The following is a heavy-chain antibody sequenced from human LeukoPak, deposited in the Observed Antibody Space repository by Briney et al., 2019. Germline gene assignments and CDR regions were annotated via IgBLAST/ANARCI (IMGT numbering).Heavy chain of an antibody. Sequence: PSETLSLTCTVSGGSISSYYWSWIRQPPGKGLEWIGYIYYSGSTYYNPSLKSRVTISVDTSKNQFSLKLSSVTAADTAVYYCAREVGGYDPLGLWGQGTLVTVSS. J-gene: IGHJ4*02. CDR2: IYYSGST. CDR1: GGSISSYY. D-gene: IGHD5-12*01. V-gene: IGHV4-59*12. CDR3: AREVGGYDPLGL.